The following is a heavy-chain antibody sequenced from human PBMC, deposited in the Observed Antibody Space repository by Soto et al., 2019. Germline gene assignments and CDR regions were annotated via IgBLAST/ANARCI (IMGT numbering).Heavy chain of an antibody. J-gene: IGHJ4*02. CDR1: GGSISSGGYY. D-gene: IGHD3-10*01. CDR2: IHYSGST. CDR3: ARHRFGLDC. Sequence: SETLSLTCTVSGGSISSGGYYWSWIRQHPGKGLEWIGYIHYSGSTHYNPSLKSRVGISIDTSKTQFSLTLGSVTAADTAVYYCARHRFGLDCWGQGTLVTVSS. V-gene: IGHV4-61*08.